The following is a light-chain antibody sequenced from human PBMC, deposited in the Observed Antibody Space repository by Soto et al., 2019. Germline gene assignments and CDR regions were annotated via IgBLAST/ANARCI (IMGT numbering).Light chain of an antibody. J-gene: IGKJ4*01. V-gene: IGKV3-20*01. CDR1: QSVSNSY. Sequence: IVLTQSPGTLSLSPGERATLSCRASQSVSNSYLAWYQQKPGQAPRLLIYGASTRATGIADRFSGSGSGTDFTLTISRLEPEDFAVYYCQQYGSSSLTFGGGTKVEIK. CDR3: QQYGSSSLT. CDR2: GAS.